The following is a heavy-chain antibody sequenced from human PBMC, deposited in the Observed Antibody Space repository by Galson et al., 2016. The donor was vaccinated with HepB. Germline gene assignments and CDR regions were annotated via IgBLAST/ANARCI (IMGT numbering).Heavy chain of an antibody. CDR1: GDTFKTHA. CDR2: SVPIFGTT. V-gene: IGHV1-69*06. Sequence: SVKVSCKASGDTFKTHAFNWVRQAPGQGLEWMGGSVPIFGTTEYAQKFQGRVTISADKSTGTVYMELRSLKSEDTAVYYCARSDTALITGWLDPWGQGTLVTVSS. D-gene: IGHD1-20*01. CDR3: ARSDTALITGWLDP. J-gene: IGHJ5*01.